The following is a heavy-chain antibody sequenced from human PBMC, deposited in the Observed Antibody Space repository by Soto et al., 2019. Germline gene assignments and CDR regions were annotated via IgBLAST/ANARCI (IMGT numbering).Heavy chain of an antibody. CDR2: INGFSGDT. J-gene: IGHJ2*01. Sequence: QVQLVQSGAEVKKPGASVKVSCKASGYTFTHYGITWVRQAPGQGLEWMGWINGFSGDTNYPQKLQGRLTMTTDTSTNTVYMEFRNLRSDDTAVYYCARDLHAGGKYWYFDIWGRGTLVTVSS. V-gene: IGHV1-18*01. CDR3: ARDLHAGGKYWYFDI. CDR1: GYTFTHYG. D-gene: IGHD2-15*01.